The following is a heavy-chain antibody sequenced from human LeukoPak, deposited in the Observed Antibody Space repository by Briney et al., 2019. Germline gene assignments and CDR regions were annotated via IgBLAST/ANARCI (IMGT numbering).Heavy chain of an antibody. Sequence: SETLSLTCAGYSGSFSGYYWTWIRQPPGKGLEWIGEVNHSGSTNYNPSLKSRVTISVDTSKNQFSLRLGSLTAADTAVYYCARGVRGGDWFFDLWGRGTLVTVSS. V-gene: IGHV4-34*01. CDR2: VNHSGST. D-gene: IGHD2-21*01. J-gene: IGHJ2*01. CDR3: ARGVRGGDWFFDL. CDR1: SGSFSGYY.